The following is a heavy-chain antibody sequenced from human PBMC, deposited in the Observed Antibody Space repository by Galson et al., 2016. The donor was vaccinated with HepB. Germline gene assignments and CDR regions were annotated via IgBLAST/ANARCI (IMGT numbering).Heavy chain of an antibody. CDR2: IGGNGGRT. CDR1: GFTFSVYA. CDR3: TLLQEHL. J-gene: IGHJ6*01. Sequence: SLRLSCAASGFTFSVYAMHWVRQAPGKGLEYVSSIGGNGGRTYYADSVKGRFTISRDNSKNTLYLQISSLHQGPIGLPPGTLLQEHLWG. V-gene: IGHV3-64D*08.